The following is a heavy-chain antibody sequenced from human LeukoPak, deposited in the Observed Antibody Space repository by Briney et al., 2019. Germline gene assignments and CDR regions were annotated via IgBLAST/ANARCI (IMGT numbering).Heavy chain of an antibody. V-gene: IGHV4-39*01. CDR1: GGSISSSSYY. CDR2: IYYSGST. J-gene: IGHJ6*03. D-gene: IGHD6-19*01. Sequence: SETLSLTCTVSGGSISSSSYYWGWIRQPPGKGLEWIGSIYYSGSTYYNPSLKSRVTISVDTSKNQFSLKLSSLTAADTAVYYCARGRQWLTYYYYYYMDVWGKGTTVTVSS. CDR3: ARGRQWLTYYYYYYMDV.